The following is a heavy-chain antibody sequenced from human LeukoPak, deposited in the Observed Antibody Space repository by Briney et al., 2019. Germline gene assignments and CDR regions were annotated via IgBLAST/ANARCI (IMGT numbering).Heavy chain of an antibody. D-gene: IGHD6-6*01. CDR2: ISSRGSSI. V-gene: IGHV3-11*04. CDR1: GFTFSDYY. CDR3: ARFVGRDTSSSGFDY. J-gene: IGHJ4*02. Sequence: GGSLRLPCAASGFTFSDYYMSWIRQAPGKGLEWVSYISSRGSSIYYADSVKGRFTISRDNAKNSLYLQVSSLRAEDTAVYFCARFVGRDTSSSGFDYWGQGTLVTVSS.